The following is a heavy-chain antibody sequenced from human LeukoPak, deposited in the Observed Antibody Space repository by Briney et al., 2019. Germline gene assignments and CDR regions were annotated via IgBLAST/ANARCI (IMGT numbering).Heavy chain of an antibody. CDR1: GGSISSGGYY. CDR2: IYYSGST. V-gene: IGHV4-31*09. J-gene: IGHJ5*02. Sequence: SETLSLTCTVSGGSISSGGYYWSWIRQHPGKGLEWIGYIYYSGSTNYNPSLKSRVTISVDTSKNQFSLKLSSVTAADTAVYYCVSSAYGSWFDPWGQGTLVTVSS. D-gene: IGHD3-10*01. CDR3: VSSAYGSWFDP.